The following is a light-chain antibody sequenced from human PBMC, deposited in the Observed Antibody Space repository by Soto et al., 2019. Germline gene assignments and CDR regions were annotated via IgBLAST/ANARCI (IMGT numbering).Light chain of an antibody. CDR3: NSYTGSSTYV. V-gene: IGLV2-18*02. CDR2: EVS. Sequence: QSALTQPPSVSGSPGQSVAISCTGTSSDVGSYNRVSWYQQPPGAAPKLMIYEVSNRPSGVPDRFSGSKSGNTASLTISGLPDEDEADYYCNSYTGSSTYVFGTGTQLTVL. CDR1: SSDVGSYNR. J-gene: IGLJ1*01.